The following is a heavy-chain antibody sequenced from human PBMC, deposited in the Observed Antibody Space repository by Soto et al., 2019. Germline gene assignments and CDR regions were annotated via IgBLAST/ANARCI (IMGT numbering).Heavy chain of an antibody. Sequence: SETLSLTCTVSGGSISSSSYYWGWIRQPPGKGLEWIGSIYYSGSTYYNPSLKSRVTISVDTSKNQFSLKLSSVTAADTAVYYCASATVTTYYYYDMDVWGQGTTVTVSS. V-gene: IGHV4-39*01. CDR2: IYYSGST. D-gene: IGHD4-17*01. CDR1: GGSISSSSYY. J-gene: IGHJ6*02. CDR3: ASATVTTYYYYDMDV.